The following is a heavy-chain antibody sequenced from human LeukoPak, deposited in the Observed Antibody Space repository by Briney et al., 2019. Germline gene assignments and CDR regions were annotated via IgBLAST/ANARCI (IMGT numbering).Heavy chain of an antibody. D-gene: IGHD5-18*01. CDR3: ARSRSGYSYDHAAFEI. J-gene: IGHJ3*02. Sequence: SETLSLTCAVYGGSFSGYYWSWIRQPPGKGLEWIAYIDYRGSTTYNPSLRSRVTISVDTSRNQFSLKLYSVTAADTAVYYCARSRSGYSYDHAAFEIWGQGTMVTVSS. CDR1: GGSFSGYY. CDR2: IDYRGST. V-gene: IGHV4-59*01.